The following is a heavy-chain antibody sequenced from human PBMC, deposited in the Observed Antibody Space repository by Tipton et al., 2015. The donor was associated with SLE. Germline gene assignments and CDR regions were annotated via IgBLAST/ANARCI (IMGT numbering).Heavy chain of an antibody. CDR3: ASQTLGAVADDV. J-gene: IGHJ6*02. CDR1: GYTFTSYD. V-gene: IGHV1-8*01. D-gene: IGHD6-19*01. CDR2: MNPNSGNT. Sequence: QSGAEVKKPGASVKVSCKASGYTFTSYDINWVRQATGQGLEWMGWMNPNSGNTCYAQKFQGRVTMTRNTSISTAYMELSSLRSEDTAVYYCASQTLGAVADDVWGQGTTVTVSS.